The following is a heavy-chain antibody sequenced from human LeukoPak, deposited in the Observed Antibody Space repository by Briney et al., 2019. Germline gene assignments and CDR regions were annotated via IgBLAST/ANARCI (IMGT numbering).Heavy chain of an antibody. Sequence: GASVKVSCKASGGTFSSYAISWVRQAPGQGLEWMGGIIPIFGTANYAQKFQGRVTITTDESTSTAYMELSSQRSEDTAVYYCARDLREVGATGYYYYMDVWGKGTTVTVSS. CDR1: GGTFSSYA. D-gene: IGHD1-26*01. CDR3: ARDLREVGATGYYYYMDV. J-gene: IGHJ6*03. CDR2: IIPIFGTA. V-gene: IGHV1-69*05.